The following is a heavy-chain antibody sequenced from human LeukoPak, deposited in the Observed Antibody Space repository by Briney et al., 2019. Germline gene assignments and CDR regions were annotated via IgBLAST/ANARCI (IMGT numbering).Heavy chain of an antibody. D-gene: IGHD1-26*01. CDR1: GFTFSSYR. V-gene: IGHV3-21*04. CDR3: AKDTGSGSHMFDY. CDR2: ISSSSNYI. Sequence: GGSLRLSCVVSGFTFSSYRMNWVRQAPGKGLEWVSSISSSSNYIYYADSVKGRFTISRDNAKNSLYLQMNSLRAEDTALYYCAKDTGSGSHMFDYWGQGTLVTVSS. J-gene: IGHJ4*02.